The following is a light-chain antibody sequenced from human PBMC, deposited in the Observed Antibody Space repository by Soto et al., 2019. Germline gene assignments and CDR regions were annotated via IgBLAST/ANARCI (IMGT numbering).Light chain of an antibody. J-gene: IGKJ1*01. CDR3: QQYDNWPPWT. Sequence: IVMTKSPATLSVSPGARSTLSCRATHSVRSNLAWYQQKTGQAPRLLIYGASTRATGIPARFSGSGSGTEFNLTISSMQSADVAGYYCQQYDNWPPWTFGQGTKVEIK. V-gene: IGKV3-15*01. CDR2: GAS. CDR1: HSVRSN.